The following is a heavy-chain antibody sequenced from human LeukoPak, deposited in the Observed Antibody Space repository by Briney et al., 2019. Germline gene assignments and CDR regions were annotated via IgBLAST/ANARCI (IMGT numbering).Heavy chain of an antibody. CDR3: ARRPDTGAAADYTLDI. D-gene: IGHD6-13*01. CDR1: GYSFNSYW. Sequence: GESLKISCRGSGYSFNSYWIAWVGQMPGKGLEWMGFIFPGASDTRYTPSFQGHVSFSVDKSMKTAYLQWSSLKSSDSAMYYCARRPDTGAAADYTLDIWGQGTLVTVSS. V-gene: IGHV5-51*01. J-gene: IGHJ4*02. CDR2: IFPGASDT.